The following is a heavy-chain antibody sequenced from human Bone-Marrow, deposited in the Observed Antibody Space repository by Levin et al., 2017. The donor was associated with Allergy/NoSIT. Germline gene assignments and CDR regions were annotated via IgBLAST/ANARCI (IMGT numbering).Heavy chain of an antibody. CDR2: IYPGDSDT. CDR3: ARHPEHTSGSYYNGADAFDI. V-gene: IGHV5-51*01. J-gene: IGHJ3*02. Sequence: GESLKISCQGSGYSFTSYWIGWVRQMPGKGLEWMGIIYPGDSDTRYSPSFQGQVTISADKSISTAYLQWSSLKASDTAMYYCARHPEHTSGSYYNGADAFDIWGQGTMVTVSS. CDR1: GYSFTSYW. D-gene: IGHD3-10*01.